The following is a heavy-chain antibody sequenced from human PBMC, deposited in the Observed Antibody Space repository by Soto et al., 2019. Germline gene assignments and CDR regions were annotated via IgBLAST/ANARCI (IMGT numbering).Heavy chain of an antibody. V-gene: IGHV4-31*03. CDR1: GGSISSGGYY. Sequence: SETLSLTCTVSGGSISSGGYYWSWTRQHPGKGLEWIGYIYYSGSTYYNPSLKSRVTISVDTSKNQFSPKLSSVTAADTAVYYCARGALYCSSTRCYIPRFYYYYGMDVWGQGTTVTVYS. J-gene: IGHJ6*02. CDR3: ARGALYCSSTRCYIPRFYYYYGMDV. D-gene: IGHD2-2*02. CDR2: IYYSGST.